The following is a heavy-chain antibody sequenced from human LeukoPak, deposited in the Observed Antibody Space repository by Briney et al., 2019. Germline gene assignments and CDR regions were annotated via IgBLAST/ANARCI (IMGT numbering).Heavy chain of an antibody. V-gene: IGHV3-74*01. CDR1: GFTFSNYW. J-gene: IGHJ4*02. CDR2: INPDGSTT. Sequence: GGSLRLSCAASGFTFSNYWMHWVRQAPGKGQVWVSRINPDGSTTRYADSVKGRFTISRDNAKNTMYLQMNSLRAEDTAVYYCATESQDYWGQGTLVTVSS. CDR3: ATESQDY.